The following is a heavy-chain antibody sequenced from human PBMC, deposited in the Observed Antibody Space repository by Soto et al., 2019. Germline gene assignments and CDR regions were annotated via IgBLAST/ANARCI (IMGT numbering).Heavy chain of an antibody. D-gene: IGHD3-10*01. CDR1: GYTFTTYG. J-gene: IGHJ5*02. CDR3: ARDYYGSGRLNAHNWFDP. CDR2: ISAYNGNT. V-gene: IGHV1-18*01. Sequence: ASAKVSCKASGYTFTTYGISWVRQAPGQGLEWMGWISAYNGNTNYAQKFQGRVTMTTDTFTSTAYMELRSLRSDDTAVYYCARDYYGSGRLNAHNWFDPWGQGTLVTVSS.